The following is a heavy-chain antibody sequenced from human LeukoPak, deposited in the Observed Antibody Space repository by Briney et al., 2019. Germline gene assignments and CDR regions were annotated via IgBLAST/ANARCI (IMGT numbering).Heavy chain of an antibody. D-gene: IGHD3-10*01. Sequence: PSETLSLTCTVSGGSISSYYWSWIRQPAGKGLEWIGRIYTSGSTNYNPSLKSRVTMSVDTSKNQFSLKLSSVTAADTAVYYCARGRLPMVRGVIIYWGQGTLVTVSS. CDR2: IYTSGST. V-gene: IGHV4-4*07. CDR1: GGSISSYY. J-gene: IGHJ4*02. CDR3: ARGRLPMVRGVIIY.